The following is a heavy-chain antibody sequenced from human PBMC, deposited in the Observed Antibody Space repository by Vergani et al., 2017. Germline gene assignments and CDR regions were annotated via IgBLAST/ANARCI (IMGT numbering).Heavy chain of an antibody. Sequence: EVQLVESGGGLVQPGGSLRLSCAASGFTFTSYWMHWVRQAPGKGLVWVSRIKSDGSSTSYADSVKGRFTISRDNAKNTLYLQMHSLRAEDTAVYYCARLFYYDSSGHFSGYYYYGMDVWGQGTTVTVSS. J-gene: IGHJ6*02. D-gene: IGHD3-22*01. CDR2: IKSDGSST. CDR1: GFTFTSYW. CDR3: ARLFYYDSSGHFSGYYYYGMDV. V-gene: IGHV3-74*01.